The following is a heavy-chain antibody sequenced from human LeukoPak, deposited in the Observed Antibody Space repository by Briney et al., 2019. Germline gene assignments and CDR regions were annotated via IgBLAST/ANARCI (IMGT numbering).Heavy chain of an antibody. CDR3: ARDRGYCSSTSCYFGGGYFDY. CDR1: GFTFSSYS. Sequence: GGSLRLSCAASGFTFSSYSMNWDRQAPGKGLEWVSSISSSSSYIYYADSVKGRFTISRDNAKNSLYLQMNSLRAEDTAVYYCARDRGYCSSTSCYFGGGYFDYWGQGTLVTVSS. D-gene: IGHD2-2*01. V-gene: IGHV3-21*01. CDR2: ISSSSSYI. J-gene: IGHJ4*02.